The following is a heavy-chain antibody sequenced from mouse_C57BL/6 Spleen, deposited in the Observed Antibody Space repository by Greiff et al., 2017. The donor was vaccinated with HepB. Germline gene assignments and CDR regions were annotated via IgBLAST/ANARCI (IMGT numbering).Heavy chain of an antibody. J-gene: IGHJ4*01. V-gene: IGHV1-66*01. Sequence: QVQLKESGPELVKPGASVKISCKASGYSFTSYYIHWVKQRPGQGLEWIGWIYPGSGNTKYNEKFKGKATLTADTSSSTAYMQLSSLTSADSAVYYCARDSSGPYYAMDYWGQGTSVTVSS. D-gene: IGHD3-2*02. CDR1: GYSFTSYY. CDR3: ARDSSGPYYAMDY. CDR2: IYPGSGNT.